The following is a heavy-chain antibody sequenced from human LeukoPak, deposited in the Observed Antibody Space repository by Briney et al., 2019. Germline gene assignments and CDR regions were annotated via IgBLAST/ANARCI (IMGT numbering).Heavy chain of an antibody. V-gene: IGHV3-30-3*01. CDR3: ARGRNYYDY. Sequence: GGSLRLSCAASGFTFSSYAMHWVRQAPGKGLEWVAVISYDGSNKYYADSVKGRFTISRDNSKNTLYLQMNSLRAEDTAVYYCARGRNYYDYWGQGTLVTVSS. CDR2: ISYDGSNK. J-gene: IGHJ4*02. CDR1: GFTFSSYA.